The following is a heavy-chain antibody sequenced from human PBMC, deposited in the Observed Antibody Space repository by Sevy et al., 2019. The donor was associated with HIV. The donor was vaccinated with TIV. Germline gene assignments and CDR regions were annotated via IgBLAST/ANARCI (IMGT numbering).Heavy chain of an antibody. J-gene: IGHJ1*01. CDR1: GLTFSSYW. D-gene: IGHD2-2*01. V-gene: IGHV3-7*01. CDR2: INQGGSQE. Sequence: GGSLRLSCAASGLTFSSYWMTWVRQAPGKGLEWVANINQGGSQEYYVDSVKGRFTISRDNAKNSLYLQLNSLRAEETAVYYCATILPAGVPAEYFQHWGQGTLVTVSS. CDR3: ATILPAGVPAEYFQH.